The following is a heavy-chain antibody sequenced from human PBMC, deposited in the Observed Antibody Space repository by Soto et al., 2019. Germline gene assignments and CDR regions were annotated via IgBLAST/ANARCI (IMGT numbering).Heavy chain of an antibody. CDR3: ARARTSSAVDFDY. J-gene: IGHJ4*02. CDR2: IYYTGNN. Sequence: SETLSLTCTVSGCSISSYYWSWIRQPPGKGLEWIGYIYYTGNNNYNPSLKSRVTISVDTSKTQFSLKLTSLTAADTAVYYCARARTSSAVDFDYWGQGTLVTVSS. CDR1: GCSISSYY. V-gene: IGHV4-59*01. D-gene: IGHD6-19*01.